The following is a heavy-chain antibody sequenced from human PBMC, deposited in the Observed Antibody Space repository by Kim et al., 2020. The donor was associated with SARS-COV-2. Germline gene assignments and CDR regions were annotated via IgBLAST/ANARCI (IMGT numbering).Heavy chain of an antibody. CDR1: GFTFSDHY. J-gene: IGHJ6*02. CDR2: TRNKANGYTT. CDR3: TSTVAGSDYYGMDV. D-gene: IGHD6-19*01. V-gene: IGHV3-72*01. Sequence: GGSLRLSCAASGFTFSDHYMDWVRQAPGKGLEWVGRTRNKANGYTTEYAASVKGRFTISRDDSKKSLYLQMNSLKTEDTAVYYCTSTVAGSDYYGMDVWGQGTTVTVSS.